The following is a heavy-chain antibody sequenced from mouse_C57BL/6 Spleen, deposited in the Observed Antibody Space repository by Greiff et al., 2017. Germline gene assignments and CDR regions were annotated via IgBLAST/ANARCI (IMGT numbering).Heavy chain of an antibody. CDR3: AREGRENYAMDY. CDR2: IDPSDSET. J-gene: IGHJ4*01. V-gene: IGHV1-52*01. D-gene: IGHD3-3*01. CDR1: GYTFTSYW. Sequence: QVQLQQPGAELVRPGSSVKLSCKASGYTFTSYWMHWVKQRPIQGLEWIGNIDPSDSETHYNQKFKDKATLTVDKSSSTAYMQLSSLTSEDSAVYYCAREGRENYAMDYWGQGTSVTVSS.